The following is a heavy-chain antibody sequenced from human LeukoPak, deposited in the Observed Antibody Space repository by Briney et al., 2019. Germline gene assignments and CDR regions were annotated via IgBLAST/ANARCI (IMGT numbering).Heavy chain of an antibody. D-gene: IGHD3-9*01. CDR3: ARKYFDWSAKGPFDY. Sequence: SETLSLACAVYGGSFSGYYWSWIRQPPGKGLEWIGEINHSGSTNYNPSLKSRVTISVDTSKNQFSLKLSSVTAADTAVYHCARKYFDWSAKGPFDYWGQGTLVTVSS. J-gene: IGHJ4*02. CDR2: INHSGST. V-gene: IGHV4-34*01. CDR1: GGSFSGYY.